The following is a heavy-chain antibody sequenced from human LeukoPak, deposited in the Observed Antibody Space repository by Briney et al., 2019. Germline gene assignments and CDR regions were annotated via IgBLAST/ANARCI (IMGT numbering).Heavy chain of an antibody. Sequence: PGGSLRLSCAASGFTFSSYAMNWVRQAPGRGLEWGSFISGSGDTTYYADSVKGRFTISRDKSKNTLYLQMNSLRAEDAAVYYCAKSRGESRGASNYWGQGTLVTVSS. CDR1: GFTFSSYA. CDR2: ISGSGDTT. D-gene: IGHD1-26*01. J-gene: IGHJ4*02. CDR3: AKSRGESRGASNY. V-gene: IGHV3-23*01.